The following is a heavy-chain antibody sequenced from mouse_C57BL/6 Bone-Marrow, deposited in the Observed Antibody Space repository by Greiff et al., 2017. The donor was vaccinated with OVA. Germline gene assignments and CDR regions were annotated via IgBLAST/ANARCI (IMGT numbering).Heavy chain of an antibody. CDR1: GYAFTNYL. CDR2: INPGSGGT. V-gene: IGHV1-54*01. CDR3: ARGGPYYGSSSWFAY. Sequence: QVQLQQSGAELVRPGTSVKVSCKASGYAFTNYLIEWVKQRPGQGLEWIGVINPGSGGTNYNEKFKGKATLTADKSSSTAYMQRSSLTSEDSAVYFCARGGPYYGSSSWFAYWGQGTLVTVSA. J-gene: IGHJ3*01. D-gene: IGHD1-1*01.